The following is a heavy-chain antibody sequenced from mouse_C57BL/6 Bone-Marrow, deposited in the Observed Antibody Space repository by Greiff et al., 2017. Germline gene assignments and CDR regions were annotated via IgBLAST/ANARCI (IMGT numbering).Heavy chain of an antibody. CDR1: GYTFTGYW. CDR3: AREGLPYAMDY. J-gene: IGHJ4*01. Sequence: QVQLKESGAELMKPGASVKLSCKATGYTFTGYWIEWVKQRPGHGLEWIGEILPGSGSTNCNEKFKGKATFTADTSSNTAYMQLSSLTTEDSAIYYCAREGLPYAMDYWGQGTSVTVSS. CDR2: ILPGSGST. V-gene: IGHV1-9*01. D-gene: IGHD3-1*01.